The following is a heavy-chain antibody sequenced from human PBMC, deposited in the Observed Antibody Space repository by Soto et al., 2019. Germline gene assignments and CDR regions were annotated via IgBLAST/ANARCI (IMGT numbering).Heavy chain of an antibody. CDR2: IIGNGGGT. J-gene: IGHJ4*02. CDR1: GLTFTNFA. D-gene: IGHD2-2*01. Sequence: EVQLLESGGGLAQPGGSLRLSCAASGLTFTNFAMSWVRQAPGKGLEWVSGIIGNGGGTYYADSVKGRFTISRDISRNTLYLQMNSLRAEDTAVYYCARYHGAPSVREVTPAFFDSWGPGTLVTVPS. V-gene: IGHV3-23*01. CDR3: ARYHGAPSVREVTPAFFDS.